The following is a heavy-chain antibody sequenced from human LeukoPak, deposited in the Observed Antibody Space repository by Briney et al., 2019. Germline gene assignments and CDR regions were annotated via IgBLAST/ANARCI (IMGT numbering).Heavy chain of an antibody. CDR1: GYTLTELS. CDR2: FDPEDGET. D-gene: IGHD3-3*01. Sequence: ASVKVSCKVSGYTLTELSMHWVRQAPGKGLEWMGGFDPEDGETIYAQKFQGRVTMTEDTSTDTAYMELSSLRSEDTAVYYCARVEYYDFWSGYYDYYFDYWGQGTLVTVSS. J-gene: IGHJ4*02. CDR3: ARVEYYDFWSGYYDYYFDY. V-gene: IGHV1-24*01.